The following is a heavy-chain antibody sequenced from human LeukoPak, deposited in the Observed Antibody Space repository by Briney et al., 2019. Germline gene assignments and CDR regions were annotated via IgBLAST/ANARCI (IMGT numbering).Heavy chain of an antibody. CDR3: ARQGWSNWFDP. V-gene: IGHV4-59*08. CDR2: IYYSGST. D-gene: IGHD2-15*01. J-gene: IGHJ5*02. Sequence: SETLSLTCTVSGGSISSYYWSWIRQPPGKGLEWIGYIYYSGSTNYSPSLKSRVTISVDTSKNQFSLKLSSVTAADTAVYYCARQGWSNWFDPWGQGTLVTVSS. CDR1: GGSISSYY.